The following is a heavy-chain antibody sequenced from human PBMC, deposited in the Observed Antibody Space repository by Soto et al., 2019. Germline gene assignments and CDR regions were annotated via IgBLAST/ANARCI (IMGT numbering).Heavy chain of an antibody. CDR2: IKRKIDGEAT. CDR1: GFSFSNAW. J-gene: IGHJ6*02. Sequence: EVQLVESGGGLVKPGGSLRLSCAASGFSFSNAWMNWVRQAPGKGLEWVGRIKRKIDGEATDYAGPVKGRFTVFRDDSKSALYLQMNSLKGDATAVYYCTTGSVEGVWGQGTTVTVS. D-gene: IGHD2-15*01. V-gene: IGHV3-15*07. CDR3: TTGSVEGV.